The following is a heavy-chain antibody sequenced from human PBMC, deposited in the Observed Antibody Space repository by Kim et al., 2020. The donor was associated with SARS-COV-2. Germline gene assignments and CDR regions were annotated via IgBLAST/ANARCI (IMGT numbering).Heavy chain of an antibody. Sequence: NPSFQGQVTISAGKSISTAYLQWSSLKASDTAMYYCARFPVTDYFDYWGQGTLVTVSS. D-gene: IGHD4-4*01. J-gene: IGHJ4*02. CDR3: ARFPVTDYFDY. V-gene: IGHV5-51*01.